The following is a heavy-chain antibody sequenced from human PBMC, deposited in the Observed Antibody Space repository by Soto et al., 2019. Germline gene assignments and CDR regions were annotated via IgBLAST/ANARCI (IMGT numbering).Heavy chain of an antibody. D-gene: IGHD3-10*01. Sequence: QITLKESGPTLVKPTQTLTLTCTFSGFSLSTSGVGVGWIRQPPGKALEWLALIYWDDDKRYSPSLKSRLTITKDTSKNQVVLTMTNMDPVDTATYYCARKGYGPGSPPFDPWGQGTLVTVSS. CDR3: ARKGYGPGSPPFDP. CDR1: GFSLSTSGVG. J-gene: IGHJ5*02. CDR2: IYWDDDK. V-gene: IGHV2-5*02.